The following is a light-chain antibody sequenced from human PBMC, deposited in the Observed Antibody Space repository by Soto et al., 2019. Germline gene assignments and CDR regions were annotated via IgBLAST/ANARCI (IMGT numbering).Light chain of an antibody. J-gene: IGLJ1*01. CDR3: AAWDDSLNGYV. CDR2: SNN. V-gene: IGLV1-44*01. CDR1: SSNIGSKD. Sequence: VLTQPPSASGTPGQRVTISCAGSSSNIGSKDVNWYQQLPETAPKVLMYSNNQRPSGVPDRFSGSKSGTSASLAISGLQSEDEADYYCAAWDDSLNGYVFGTGTKVTVL.